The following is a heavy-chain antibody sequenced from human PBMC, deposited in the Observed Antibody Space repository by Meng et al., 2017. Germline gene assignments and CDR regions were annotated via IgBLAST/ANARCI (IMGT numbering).Heavy chain of an antibody. CDR1: GDSVSSNSAA. Sequence: QIQRQQSGPGLAKPSQTLSLICAISGDSVSSNSAARNWIRQSPSRGLEWLGRAYYRSKWYHDYAESVKSRISIDPDTSKNQFSLQLRSVTPEDSAVYYCARGSYSFDSWGQRTLVTVSS. CDR2: AYYRSKWYH. V-gene: IGHV6-1*01. CDR3: ARGSYSFDS. D-gene: IGHD1-26*01. J-gene: IGHJ4*02.